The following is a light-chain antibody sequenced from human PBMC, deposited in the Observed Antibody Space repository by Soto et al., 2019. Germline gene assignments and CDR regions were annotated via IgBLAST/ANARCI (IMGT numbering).Light chain of an antibody. V-gene: IGKV1-39*01. CDR2: AAS. Sequence: DIQXXQSPSSLSAXXXXRVTITCRASQSISSYLNWYQQKPGKAPKLLIYAASSLQSGVPSRFSGSGSGTDFTLTISSLQPEDFATYYCQQSYSTPRYTFGQGTKLEIK. CDR1: QSISSY. J-gene: IGKJ2*01. CDR3: QQSYSTPRYT.